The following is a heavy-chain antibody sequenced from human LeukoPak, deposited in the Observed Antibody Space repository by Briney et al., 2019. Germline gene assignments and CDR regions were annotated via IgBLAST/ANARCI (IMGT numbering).Heavy chain of an antibody. CDR1: GFTFSSYC. CDR3: ARDSVAYQLLLYYFDY. CDR2: IKQGGSEK. J-gene: IGHJ4*02. Sequence: GGSLRLSCAASGFTFSSYCMSWVRQAPRKGLEGVANIKQGGSEKYYVDSVKGRFTISRDNAKNSLYLQMNSLRAEDTAVYYCARDSVAYQLLLYYFDYWGQGTLVTVSS. D-gene: IGHD2-2*01. V-gene: IGHV3-7*01.